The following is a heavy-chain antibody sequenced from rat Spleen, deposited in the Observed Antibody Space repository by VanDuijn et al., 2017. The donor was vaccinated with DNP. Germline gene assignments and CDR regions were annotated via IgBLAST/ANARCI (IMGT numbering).Heavy chain of an antibody. CDR2: ITTGGGYT. CDR1: GFTFSNYY. V-gene: IGHV5-25*01. J-gene: IGHJ2*01. CDR3: VRDSRDYGSYADYFDY. Sequence: EVQLVESGGGLVQPGRSIKLSCATSGFTFSNYYMAWVRQAPAKGLEWVASITTGGGYTYYRDSVKGRFTISRDNATNTLYLQMNSLRSEDTASYYCVRDSRDYGSYADYFDYWGQGVMVTVSS. D-gene: IGHD1-8*01.